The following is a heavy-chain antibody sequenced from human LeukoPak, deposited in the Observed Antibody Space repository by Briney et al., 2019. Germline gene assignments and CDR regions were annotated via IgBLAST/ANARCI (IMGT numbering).Heavy chain of an antibody. CDR3: GKDPKDDYLL. V-gene: IGHV3-23*01. J-gene: IGHJ2*01. D-gene: IGHD4/OR15-4a*01. CDR2: ISGSGGST. Sequence: PGGSLRLSCAASGFTFSSYGMSWVRQAPGKGLEWVSAISGSGGSTYYADSVKGRFTISRDNPENTLYLQMNSLRTDDTAVYYCGKDPKDDYLLWGRGTLVTVSS. CDR1: GFTFSSYG.